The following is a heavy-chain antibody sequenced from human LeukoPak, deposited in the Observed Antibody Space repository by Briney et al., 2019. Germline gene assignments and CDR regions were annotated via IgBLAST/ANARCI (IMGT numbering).Heavy chain of an antibody. D-gene: IGHD3-10*01. V-gene: IGHV3-21*01. CDR1: GFTFSGYY. CDR2: ISSSSSYI. Sequence: PGGSLTLSCAASGFTFSGYYMNWIRQAPGKGLEWVSSISSSSSYIYYADSVKGRFTISRDNAKNSLYLQMNSLRAEDTAVYYCARESHGSGSAWGQGTLVTVSS. CDR3: ARESHGSGSA. J-gene: IGHJ4*02.